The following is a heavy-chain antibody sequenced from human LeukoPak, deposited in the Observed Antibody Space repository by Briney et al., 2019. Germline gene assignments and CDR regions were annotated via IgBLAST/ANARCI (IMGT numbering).Heavy chain of an antibody. V-gene: IGHV4-59*01. D-gene: IGHD3-22*01. J-gene: IGHJ4*02. Sequence: SETLSLTCTVSGGSINSYYWSWIRQPPGKGLEWSGYIYYSGSTNYNPSLKSRLTISVDTSKNQFSLKLTSVTAADTAVYYCARVSLPANFASSGYYPSDYWGQGTLVTVS. CDR2: IYYSGST. CDR1: GGSINSYY. CDR3: ARVSLPANFASSGYYPSDY.